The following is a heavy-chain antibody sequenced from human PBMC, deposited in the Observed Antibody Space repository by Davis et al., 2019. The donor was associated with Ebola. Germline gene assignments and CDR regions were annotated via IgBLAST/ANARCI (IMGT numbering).Heavy chain of an antibody. CDR2: ISSSSSTI. CDR3: AKSGLSFGVVKYHYGMDV. D-gene: IGHD3-3*01. CDR1: GFTFSSYS. Sequence: GGSLRLSCAASGFTFSSYSMNWVRQAPGKGLAWVSYISSSSSTIYYADSVKGRFTISRDNAKNSLYLQMNSLRAEDTAVYYCAKSGLSFGVVKYHYGMDVWGKGTTVTVSS. V-gene: IGHV3-48*04. J-gene: IGHJ6*04.